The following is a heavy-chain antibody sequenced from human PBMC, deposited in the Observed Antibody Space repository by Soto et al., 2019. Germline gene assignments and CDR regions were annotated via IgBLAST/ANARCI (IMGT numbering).Heavy chain of an antibody. Sequence: ASVKVSCKASGYTFTSYGISWVRQAPGQGLEWMGWISIYDGNTHYAQKFQGRVTMTTDTSTTTAYMELRNLRSDDTAVYFCARALGYCRSGFCASYHFDYWGQGTLVTVSS. CDR3: ARALGYCRSGFCASYHFDY. V-gene: IGHV1-18*01. CDR1: GYTFTSYG. D-gene: IGHD2-15*01. J-gene: IGHJ4*02. CDR2: ISIYDGNT.